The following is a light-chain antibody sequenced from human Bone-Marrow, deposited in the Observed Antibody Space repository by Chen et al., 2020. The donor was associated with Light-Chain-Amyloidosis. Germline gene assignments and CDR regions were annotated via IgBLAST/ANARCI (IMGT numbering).Light chain of an antibody. CDR1: SSDVVNYDY. CDR3: SSYTSNNTWV. V-gene: IGLV2-14*01. CDR2: VVS. J-gene: IGLJ3*02. Sequence: QSALTQPASVSGSPGQVITISCTGTSSDVVNYDYVSWYQQHPGNAPKVIIYVVSYRPSGVSKRVSGSKSGNTASLNISGLQAEDEAHYYCSSYTSNNTWVFGGGTKLTVL.